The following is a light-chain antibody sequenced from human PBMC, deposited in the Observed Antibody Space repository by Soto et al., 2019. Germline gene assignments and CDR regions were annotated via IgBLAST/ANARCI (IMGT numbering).Light chain of an antibody. CDR2: DAS. CDR3: QQYDSLPLT. Sequence: DIQMTQSPSSLSAYVGDRVTITCQASQDINSYLIWYQQKPGKVPKVLIYDASNLETGVPSRFSGSGSGTDFAFPISSLQPEDIATYYCQQYDSLPLTFGGGNKVHIK. CDR1: QDINSY. V-gene: IGKV1-33*01. J-gene: IGKJ4*01.